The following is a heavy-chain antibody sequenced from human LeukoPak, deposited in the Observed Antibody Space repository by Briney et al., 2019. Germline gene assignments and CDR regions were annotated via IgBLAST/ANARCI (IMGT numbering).Heavy chain of an antibody. V-gene: IGHV4-4*02. CDR2: IYHSGST. Sequence: SGTLSLTCAVSGGSISSSNWWSWVRQPPGKGLEWIGEIYHSGSTNYNPSLKSRVTISVDRSKNQFSLKLSSVTAADTAVYYCAREGPMVRGVILYWGQGTLVTVSS. CDR3: AREGPMVRGVILY. CDR1: GGSISSSNW. J-gene: IGHJ4*02. D-gene: IGHD3-10*01.